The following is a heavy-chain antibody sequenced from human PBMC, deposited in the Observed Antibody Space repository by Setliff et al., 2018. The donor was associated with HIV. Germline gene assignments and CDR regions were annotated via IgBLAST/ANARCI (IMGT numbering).Heavy chain of an antibody. CDR3: ARLEPNYYYYYMDV. Sequence: SETLSLTCTVSGGSMTGQYWSWIRQPPGKGLEWIGYIYSTGNTFYSPSLKSRVTISIDTSKNQFSLKLTSVTAADTAVYYCARLEPNYYYYYMDVWGKGTTVTVSS. CDR2: IYSTGNT. V-gene: IGHV4-59*11. CDR1: GGSMTGQY. J-gene: IGHJ6*03. D-gene: IGHD1-1*01.